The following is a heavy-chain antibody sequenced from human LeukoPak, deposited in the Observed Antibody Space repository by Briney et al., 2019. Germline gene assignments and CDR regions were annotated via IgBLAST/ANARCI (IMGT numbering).Heavy chain of an antibody. CDR3: ARDLGYFDQTPLY. CDR2: ISGSGGST. Sequence: PGGSLRLSCAASGFSFNNAWMSWVRQAPGKGLEWVSAISGSGGSTYYADSVKGRFTISRDNAKNSLYLQMNSLRAEDTAVYYCARDLGYFDQTPLYWGQGTLVTVSS. CDR1: GFSFNNAW. J-gene: IGHJ4*02. V-gene: IGHV3-23*01. D-gene: IGHD3-9*01.